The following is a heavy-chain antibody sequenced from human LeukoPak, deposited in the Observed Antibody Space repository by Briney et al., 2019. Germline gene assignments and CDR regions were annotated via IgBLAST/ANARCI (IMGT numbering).Heavy chain of an antibody. CDR2: IWSDGSKK. Sequence: GRSLRLSCVASGFSFGSYAMHWVRQAPGKGLEGVAAIWSDGSKKYYADSVKGRFTISRDNSRNTLYLQMNSLRAEDTAVYYCAKGGYCSGGNCYPDVDYWGQGALVTVSS. CDR3: AKGGYCSGGNCYPDVDY. J-gene: IGHJ4*02. CDR1: GFSFGSYA. D-gene: IGHD2-15*01. V-gene: IGHV3-33*06.